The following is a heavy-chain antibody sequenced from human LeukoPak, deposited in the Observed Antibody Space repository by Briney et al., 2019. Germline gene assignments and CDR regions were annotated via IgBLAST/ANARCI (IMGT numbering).Heavy chain of an antibody. CDR3: AREAPGGNYFDY. D-gene: IGHD4-23*01. CDR2: IYSGGST. V-gene: IGHV3-53*01. J-gene: IGHJ4*02. Sequence: GGSLRLSCVTSGFTFRNYGMHWVRQALGKGLEWVSVIYSGGSTYYADSVKGRFTISRDNSKNTLYLQMNSLRAEDTAVYYCAREAPGGNYFDYWGQGTLVTVSS. CDR1: GFTFRNYG.